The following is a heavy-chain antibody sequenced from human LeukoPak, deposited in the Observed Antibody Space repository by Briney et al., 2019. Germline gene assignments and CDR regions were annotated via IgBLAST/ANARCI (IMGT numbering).Heavy chain of an antibody. D-gene: IGHD5-18*01. CDR1: GFTFSSYS. V-gene: IGHV3-48*04. CDR3: ARGAFTWILHPYAMDV. CDR2: ISGSSSTI. Sequence: GGSLRLSCAASGFTFSSYSMNWVRQAPGKGLEWVSYISGSSSTIYYADSVKGRFTISRDNGKNSLYLQMNSLRAEDTALYYCARGAFTWILHPYAMDVWGRGTTVTVFS. J-gene: IGHJ6*02.